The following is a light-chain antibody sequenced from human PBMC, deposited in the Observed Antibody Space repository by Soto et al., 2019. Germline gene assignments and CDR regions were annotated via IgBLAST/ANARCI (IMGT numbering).Light chain of an antibody. CDR2: GAS. Sequence: IQMTQSPSSLSASVGDGVTLTCRASHTIATYLKWYQQKPGQVPEVLIYGASRLHVGVPSRFTGSGYGTDFTLTINNVQPEDFAIYYCQQFYYYPHTFGQGTKLEVK. J-gene: IGKJ2*01. CDR3: QQFYYYPHT. V-gene: IGKV1-39*01. CDR1: HTIATY.